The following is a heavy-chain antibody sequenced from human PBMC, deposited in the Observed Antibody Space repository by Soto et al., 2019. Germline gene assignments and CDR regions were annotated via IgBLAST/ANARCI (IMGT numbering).Heavy chain of an antibody. CDR2: IHNSGNT. J-gene: IGHJ5*02. CDR3: TRARFDVGEYFDR. CDR1: GGSISSDGYY. V-gene: IGHV4-31*03. D-gene: IGHD4-17*01. Sequence: QVPLQEPGPGLVKPSETLSLTCTVSGGSISSDGYYWGWIRQHPGRGLEWIGYIHNSGNTYYNPSLKSRVTVSLDMSENQFSLKLTSVTAADTAMYFCTRARFDVGEYFDRRGQGTLVTVSS.